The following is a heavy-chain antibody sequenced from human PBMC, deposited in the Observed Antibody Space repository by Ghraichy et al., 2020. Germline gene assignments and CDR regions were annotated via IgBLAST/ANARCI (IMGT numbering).Heavy chain of an antibody. CDR2: TYYRSKWYN. J-gene: IGHJ4*02. D-gene: IGHD1-26*01. V-gene: IGHV6-1*01. CDR3: ARIVGATVDY. CDR1: GDSVSSNSAA. Sequence: SDISGDSVSSNSAAWNWIRQSPSRGLEWLGRTYYRSKWYNDYAVSVKSRISINPDTSKNQFSLQLKSVTPEDTAVYYCARIVGATVDYWGQGTLVTVSS.